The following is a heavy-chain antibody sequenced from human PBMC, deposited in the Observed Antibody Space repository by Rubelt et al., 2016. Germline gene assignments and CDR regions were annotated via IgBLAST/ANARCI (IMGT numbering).Heavy chain of an antibody. V-gene: IGHV3-23*01. CDR2: ISGSGGST. CDR3: AKGDDRSTTVVTPFDY. CDR1: GFTFSSYA. D-gene: IGHD4-23*01. J-gene: IGHJ4*02. Sequence: AASGFTFSSYAMSWVRQAPGKGLEWVSAISGSGGSTYYADSVKGRFTISRDNSKNTLYLQMNSLRAEDTAVYYCAKGDDRSTTVVTPFDYWGQGTLVTVSS.